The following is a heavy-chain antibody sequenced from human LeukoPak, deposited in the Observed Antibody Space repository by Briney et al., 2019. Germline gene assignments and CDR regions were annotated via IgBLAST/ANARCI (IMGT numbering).Heavy chain of an antibody. J-gene: IGHJ4*02. CDR2: ISPSGGST. Sequence: ASVKVSCKASGYTFTSYYMHWVRQAPGQGLEWMGIISPSGGSTSYAQKFQGRVTMTRDTSTSTVYMELSSLRSEDTAVYYCARDYIVATTSYYFDYWGQGTLVTVSS. CDR1: GYTFTSYY. D-gene: IGHD5-12*01. V-gene: IGHV1-46*01. CDR3: ARDYIVATTSYYFDY.